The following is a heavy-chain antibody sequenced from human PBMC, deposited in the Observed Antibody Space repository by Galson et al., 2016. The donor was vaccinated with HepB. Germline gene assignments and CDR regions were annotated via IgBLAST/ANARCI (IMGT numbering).Heavy chain of an antibody. D-gene: IGHD1-1*01. V-gene: IGHV3-23*01. Sequence: SLRLSCAASGFTFSSYAMNWVRQAPVKGLEWVSTLSASGGATYYSDSVKGRFTISRDNSKNTLYLQMNSLRDEDTAVYYCAKGRTGTTGPVEYWGQGTLVTVSS. J-gene: IGHJ4*02. CDR1: GFTFSSYA. CDR3: AKGRTGTTGPVEY. CDR2: LSASGGAT.